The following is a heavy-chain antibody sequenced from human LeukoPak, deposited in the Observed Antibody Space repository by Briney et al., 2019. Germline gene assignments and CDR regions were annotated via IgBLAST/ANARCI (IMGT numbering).Heavy chain of an antibody. CDR1: GGSISSYY. Sequence: SETLSLTCTVSGGSISSYYWSWIRQPPGKGLEWIGYIYYSGSTNYNPSLKSRVTISVDTSKNQFSLKLSSVTAADTAVYYCARGVVVPAAIRGYYYYGMDVWGQGTTVTVSS. J-gene: IGHJ6*02. D-gene: IGHD2-2*02. V-gene: IGHV4-59*12. CDR3: ARGVVVPAAIRGYYYYGMDV. CDR2: IYYSGST.